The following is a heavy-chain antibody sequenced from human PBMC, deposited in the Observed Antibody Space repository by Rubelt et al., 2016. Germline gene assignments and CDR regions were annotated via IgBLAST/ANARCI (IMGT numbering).Heavy chain of an antibody. CDR1: GFTVTSSA. D-gene: IGHD1-26*01. V-gene: IGHV1-58*01. J-gene: IGHJ4*02. Sequence: QMQLVQSGPEVKKPGTSVKVSCKASGFTVTSSAVKWVRQARGPRLEWIDGCVVGSGNTDYAQKVQERSTMTRDMSTSTAYMERSSLVSEDSALYYCAADIDIRGDFDYWGQGTLVTVSS. CDR3: AADIDIRGDFDY. CDR2: CVVGSGNT.